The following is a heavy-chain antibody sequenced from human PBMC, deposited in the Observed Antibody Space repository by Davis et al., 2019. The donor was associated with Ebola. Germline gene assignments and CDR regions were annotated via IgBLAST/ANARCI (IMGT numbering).Heavy chain of an antibody. D-gene: IGHD6-19*01. J-gene: IGHJ5*02. Sequence: ASVTVSCKASGYTFTSYAMHWVRQAPGQRLEWMGWINAGNGNTKYSQKFQGRVTITRDTSASTAYMELSSLRSEDTAVYYCARDGGGGWYVRRYNWFDPWGQGTLVTVSS. V-gene: IGHV1-3*01. CDR3: ARDGGGGWYVRRYNWFDP. CDR2: INAGNGNT. CDR1: GYTFTSYA.